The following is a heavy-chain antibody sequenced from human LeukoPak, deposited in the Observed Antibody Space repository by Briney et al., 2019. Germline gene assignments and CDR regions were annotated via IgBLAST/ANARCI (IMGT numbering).Heavy chain of an antibody. CDR3: ARDFAWGSGGAPIDDNWLDA. CDR1: GYTFSNYG. CDR2: ISGHNGNT. V-gene: IGHV1-18*01. D-gene: IGHD7-27*01. Sequence: ASVKVSCKASGYTFSNYGISWVRQAPGHGLEWMGWISGHNGNTNYAEKFQGRATMTTDTSTNTAYIELRSLRFDDTALYYCARDFAWGSGGAPIDDNWLDAWGQGTLVTVSS. J-gene: IGHJ5*02.